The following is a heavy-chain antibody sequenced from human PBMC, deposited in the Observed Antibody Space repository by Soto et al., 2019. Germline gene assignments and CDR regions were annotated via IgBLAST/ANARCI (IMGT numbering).Heavy chain of an antibody. J-gene: IGHJ4*02. V-gene: IGHV3-7*03. CDR2: IKQDGSEK. D-gene: IGHD4-17*01. Sequence: PGGSLRLSCVASGFTFSNYWMTWVRQAPGKGLEWVANIKQDGSEKLYVGSVKGRFTVSRDNAENSLHLDMNSLRAEDTAVYYCARSMTAVTIIDYWGQGTLVTVSS. CDR3: ARSMTAVTIIDY. CDR1: GFTFSNYW.